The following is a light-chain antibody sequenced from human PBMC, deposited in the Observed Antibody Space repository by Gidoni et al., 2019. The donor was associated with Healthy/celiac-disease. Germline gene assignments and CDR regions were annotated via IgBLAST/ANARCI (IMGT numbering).Light chain of an antibody. Sequence: DIQMTQSPSSLSASVGDRVTITCRASQSISSYLNWDQQKPGKAPKLLIYAASSLRSGVPSSFSGSGSGTDFTLTISSLQPEDFATYYCQQSYSAPYTFGQGTKLEI. CDR3: QQSYSAPYT. V-gene: IGKV1-39*01. CDR1: QSISSY. CDR2: AAS. J-gene: IGKJ2*01.